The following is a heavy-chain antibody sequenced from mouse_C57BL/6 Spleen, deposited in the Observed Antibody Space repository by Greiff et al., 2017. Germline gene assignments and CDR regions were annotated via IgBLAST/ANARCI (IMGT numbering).Heavy chain of an antibody. D-gene: IGHD1-1*01. Sequence: VQLQQPGAELVMPGASVKLSCKASGYTFTSYWMHWVKQRPGQGLEWIGEIDPSDSYTNYNQKFKGKSTLTVDKSSSTAYMQLSSLTSEDSAVYYCARSDYGSRSYYAMDDWGQGTSVTVSS. CDR3: ARSDYGSRSYYAMDD. V-gene: IGHV1-69*01. CDR2: IDPSDSYT. CDR1: GYTFTSYW. J-gene: IGHJ4*01.